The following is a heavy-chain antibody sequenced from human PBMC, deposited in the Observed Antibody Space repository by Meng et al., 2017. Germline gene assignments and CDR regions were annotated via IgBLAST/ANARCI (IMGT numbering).Heavy chain of an antibody. CDR2: ISSSSSYI. V-gene: IGHV3-21*01. Sequence: GESLKISCAASGFTFSSYSMNWVRQAPGKGLEWVSSISSSSSYIYYADSVKGRFTISRDNAKNSLYLHMNSLRAEDTAVYYCARDRVVGDTHDYFDYWGQGKLVTVSS. CDR1: GFTFSSYS. D-gene: IGHD1-26*01. J-gene: IGHJ4*02. CDR3: ARDRVVGDTHDYFDY.